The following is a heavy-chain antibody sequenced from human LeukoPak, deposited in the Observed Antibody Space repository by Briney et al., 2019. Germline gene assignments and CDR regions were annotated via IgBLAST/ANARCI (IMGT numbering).Heavy chain of an antibody. CDR3: ARVGSSGYYYFDY. CDR1: GLTVSSNY. D-gene: IGHD3-22*01. CDR2: TNSGASTI. J-gene: IGHJ4*02. Sequence: GGSLRLSCAASGLTVSSNYMNWVRLAPGKGLEWVSYTNSGASTIYYADSVKGRFTISRDNAKNSLYLQMNSLRAEDTAVYYCARVGSSGYYYFDYWGQGTLVTVSS. V-gene: IGHV3-48*03.